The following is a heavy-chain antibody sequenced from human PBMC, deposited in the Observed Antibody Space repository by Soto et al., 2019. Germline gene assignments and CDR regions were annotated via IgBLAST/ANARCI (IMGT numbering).Heavy chain of an antibody. D-gene: IGHD6-19*01. Sequence: GASVKVFCTASVYTFTSYGSSWVRQAPGQGLEWMGWISAYNGNTNYAQKLQGRVTMTTDTSTSTAYMELRSLRSDDTAVYYCARDLGYSSGWYASSNFDYWGQGTLVTVSS. CDR2: ISAYNGNT. CDR3: ARDLGYSSGWYASSNFDY. CDR1: VYTFTSYG. V-gene: IGHV1-18*01. J-gene: IGHJ4*02.